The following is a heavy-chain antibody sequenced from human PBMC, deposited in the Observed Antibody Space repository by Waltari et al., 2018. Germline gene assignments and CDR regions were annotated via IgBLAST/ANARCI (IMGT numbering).Heavy chain of an antibody. D-gene: IGHD6-13*01. J-gene: IGHJ4*02. CDR1: GYTFTSYA. Sequence: QVQLVQSGAEVKKPGASVKVSCKASGYTFTSYAMHWVRQPPGQRLEWMGWINAGNGNTKYSQEFQGRVTITRDTSASTAYMELSSLRSEDMAVYYCARDRSTGYSSRWLDYWGQGTLVTVSS. V-gene: IGHV1-3*03. CDR3: ARDRSTGYSSRWLDY. CDR2: INAGNGNT.